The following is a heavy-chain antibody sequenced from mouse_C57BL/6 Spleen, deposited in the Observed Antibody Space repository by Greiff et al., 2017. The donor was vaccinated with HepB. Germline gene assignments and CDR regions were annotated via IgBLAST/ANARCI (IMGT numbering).Heavy chain of an antibody. V-gene: IGHV1-50*01. CDR2: IDPSDSYT. D-gene: IGHD3-3*01. CDR1: GYTFTSYW. J-gene: IGHJ4*01. Sequence: QVQLKQPGAELVKPGASVKLSCKASGYTFTSYWMQWVKQRPGQGLEWIGEIDPSDSYTNYNQKFKGKATLTVDTSSSTAYMQLSSLTSEDSAVYYCARQLRDYAMDYWGQGTSVTVSS. CDR3: ARQLRDYAMDY.